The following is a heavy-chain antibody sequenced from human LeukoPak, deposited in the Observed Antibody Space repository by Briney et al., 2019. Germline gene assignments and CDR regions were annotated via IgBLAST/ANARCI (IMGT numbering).Heavy chain of an antibody. D-gene: IGHD2-2*01. V-gene: IGHV1-69*01. Sequence: SVKVSCKASGGTFSSYAIRWMRQAPGQGLEWMGGIIPIFGTANYAQKFQGRVTITADESTSTAYMELSSLRSEDTAVYYCATPIVVVPAAIPDAFDIWGQGTMVTVSS. CDR2: IIPIFGTA. J-gene: IGHJ3*02. CDR1: GGTFSSYA. CDR3: ATPIVVVPAAIPDAFDI.